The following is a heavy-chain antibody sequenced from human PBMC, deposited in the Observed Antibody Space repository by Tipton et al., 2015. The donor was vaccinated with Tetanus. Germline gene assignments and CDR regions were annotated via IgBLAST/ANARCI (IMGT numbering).Heavy chain of an antibody. Sequence: TLSLTCTVSGGSISSADYYWSWIRQPPGKGLEWIGYVSDSGSAYSNPSLRSRIIISVVTSKNQFSLILSSVTAADTAVYYCARATPSGSYFVRYYSMDVWGQGTTVVVSS. J-gene: IGHJ6*02. CDR1: GGSISSADYY. CDR3: ARATPSGSYFVRYYSMDV. V-gene: IGHV4-30-4*01. CDR2: VSDSGSA. D-gene: IGHD3-22*01.